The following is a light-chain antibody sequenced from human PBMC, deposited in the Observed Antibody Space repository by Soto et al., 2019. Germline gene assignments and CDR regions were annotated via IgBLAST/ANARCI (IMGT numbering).Light chain of an antibody. J-gene: IGKJ4*02. V-gene: IGKV1-27*01. CDR3: QKYNRDPHT. Sequence: DTQMTQSPSSLSAPVGDRVTITCRAGQAIGPYLAWYPQNSGQVPKLLLYVASTLHSGVPSRFSGSGSGTQFTLTISSLQPEDVATYYCQKYNRDPHTFGGGTKVEIK. CDR2: VAS. CDR1: QAIGPY.